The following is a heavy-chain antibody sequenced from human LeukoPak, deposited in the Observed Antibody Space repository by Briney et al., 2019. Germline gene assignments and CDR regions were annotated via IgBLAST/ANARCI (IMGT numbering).Heavy chain of an antibody. Sequence: PGGSLRLSCAASGLTFSDYWMTWVRQGPGKGLEWVATINEDGSEKNFVDSVKGRFTISRDNAKNSLYLQMNSLRSEESAVYYCATTLTALSSVYWGRGTTVTVSS. V-gene: IGHV3-7*01. CDR2: INEDGSEK. CDR1: GLTFSDYW. J-gene: IGHJ6*04. CDR3: ATTLTALSSVY. D-gene: IGHD2-21*02.